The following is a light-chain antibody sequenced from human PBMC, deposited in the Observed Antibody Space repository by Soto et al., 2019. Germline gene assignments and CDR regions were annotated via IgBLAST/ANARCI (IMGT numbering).Light chain of an antibody. Sequence: EIVFTQSPATLSSFPGDRVTLPCRASQYINTRLAWYQHRPGQAPRLLIYQTSIRDAGIPARFSASGTGTDFTLTISRLEPEDFEVYYCQQRSNWPLTFGGGTKVDIK. CDR2: QTS. CDR3: QQRSNWPLT. V-gene: IGKV3D-11*01. CDR1: QYINTR. J-gene: IGKJ4*01.